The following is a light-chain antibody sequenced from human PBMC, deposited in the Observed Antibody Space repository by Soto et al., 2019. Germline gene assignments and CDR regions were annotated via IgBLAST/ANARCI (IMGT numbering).Light chain of an antibody. V-gene: IGKV3-15*01. CDR3: QQYGSSGT. Sequence: ETVMTQSPGTVSVSPGERATLSCRASQRVGSDLAWYQQKPGQAPRLLIYHTSTRATGIPARFSGSGSGTEFTLTISSLHSEDSAVYYCQQYGSSGTFGQGTKVDIK. J-gene: IGKJ1*01. CDR2: HTS. CDR1: QRVGSD.